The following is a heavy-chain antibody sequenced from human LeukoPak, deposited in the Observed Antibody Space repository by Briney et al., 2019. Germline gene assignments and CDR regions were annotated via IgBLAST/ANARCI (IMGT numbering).Heavy chain of an antibody. Sequence: ASVKVSCKASGYTFTGYYMHWVRQAPGQGLEWMGWINPNSGGTNYAQKFQGRVTMTRDTSISTAYMELSRLRSDDTAVYYCARARGNYGTRNILFDYWGQGTLVTVSS. D-gene: IGHD1-7*01. CDR1: GYTFTGYY. CDR3: ARARGNYGTRNILFDY. J-gene: IGHJ4*02. CDR2: INPNSGGT. V-gene: IGHV1-2*02.